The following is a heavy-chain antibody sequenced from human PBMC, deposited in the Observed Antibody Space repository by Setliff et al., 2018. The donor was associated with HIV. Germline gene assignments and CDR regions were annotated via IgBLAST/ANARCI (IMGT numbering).Heavy chain of an antibody. CDR2: IYPGDSDT. J-gene: IGHJ5*02. CDR1: GYSFTSYW. V-gene: IGHV5-51*01. D-gene: IGHD4-4*01. Sequence: GESLKISCKGSGYSFTSYWIAWVRQMPGKGLEWMGIIYPGDSDTRYSPSFQGQVTISADKSISTAYLQWRSLKAWDTGMYFCARAPNSPSYSNVFFVDHWGQGTLVTVSS. CDR3: ARAPNSPSYSNVFFVDH.